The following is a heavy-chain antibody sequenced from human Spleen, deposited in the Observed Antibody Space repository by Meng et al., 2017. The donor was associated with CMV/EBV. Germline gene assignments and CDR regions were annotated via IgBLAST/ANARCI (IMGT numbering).Heavy chain of an antibody. Sequence: GESLKISCAASGFTFSSYAMSWVRQAPGKGLEWVSAISGSGGSTYYADSVKGRFTISRDNSRNTMHLHMDSLRPEDTAVYYCASVYGGNSYYFDFWGQGTLVTVSS. CDR2: ISGSGGST. D-gene: IGHD4-23*01. CDR3: ASVYGGNSYYFDF. J-gene: IGHJ4*02. V-gene: IGHV3-23*01. CDR1: GFTFSSYA.